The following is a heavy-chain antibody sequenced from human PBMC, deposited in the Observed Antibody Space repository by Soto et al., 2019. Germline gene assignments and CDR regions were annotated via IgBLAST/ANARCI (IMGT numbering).Heavy chain of an antibody. J-gene: IGHJ4*02. CDR1: GFTFSSYW. Sequence: HPGGSLRLSCAASGFTFSSYWMSWVRQAPGKGLEWVANIKQDGSEKYYVDSVKGRFTIPRDNAKNSLYLQMNSLRAEDTAVYYCARTKYSSSWYILTIDYWGQGTLVTSPQ. V-gene: IGHV3-7*05. CDR2: IKQDGSEK. D-gene: IGHD6-13*01. CDR3: ARTKYSSSWYILTIDY.